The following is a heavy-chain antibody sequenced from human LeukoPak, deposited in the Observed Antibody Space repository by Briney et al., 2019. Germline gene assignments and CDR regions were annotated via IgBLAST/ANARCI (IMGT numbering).Heavy chain of an antibody. V-gene: IGHV3-7*01. D-gene: IGHD1-7*01. Sequence: GGSLRLSCTASGFTFSNYWMSWVRQAPGKGLEWVANIKQDGSEKYYVNSVKGRFTISRDNAKNSLSLQMNSLRAEDTAIYYCAREDDWNYEDYWGQGTLVTVSS. CDR3: AREDDWNYEDY. J-gene: IGHJ4*02. CDR1: GFTFSNYW. CDR2: IKQDGSEK.